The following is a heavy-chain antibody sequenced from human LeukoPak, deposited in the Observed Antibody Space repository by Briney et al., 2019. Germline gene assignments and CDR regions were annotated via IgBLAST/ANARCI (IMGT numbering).Heavy chain of an antibody. CDR1: GYTFTNYG. CDR2: ISVYTGKT. J-gene: IGHJ4*02. CDR3: AKDRGWQYADYETVAVEH. Sequence: ASVKVSCKASGYTFTNYGISWVRQAPGQGLEWMGWISVYTGKTYHAQKFQARVTMTTDTSTTTAYMELRSLRSDDTAVYYCAKDRGWQYADYETVAVEHWDQGTLVTVSS. D-gene: IGHD4-17*01. V-gene: IGHV1-18*01.